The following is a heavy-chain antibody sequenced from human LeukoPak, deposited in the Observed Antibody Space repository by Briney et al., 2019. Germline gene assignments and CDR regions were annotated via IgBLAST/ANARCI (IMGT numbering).Heavy chain of an antibody. D-gene: IGHD3-22*01. J-gene: IGHJ3*02. CDR2: ISSSSSYI. V-gene: IGHV3-21*01. CDR3: ARGDYYDSSGYAFDI. CDR1: GFTFSSYG. Sequence: GGSLRLSCAASGFTFSSYGMHWVRQAPGKGLEWVSSISSSSSYIYYADSVKGRFTISRDNAKNSLYLQMNSLRAEDTAVYYCARGDYYDSSGYAFDIWGQGTMVTVSS.